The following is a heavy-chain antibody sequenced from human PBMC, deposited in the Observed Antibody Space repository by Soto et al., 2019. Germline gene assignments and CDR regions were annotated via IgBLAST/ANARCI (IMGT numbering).Heavy chain of an antibody. CDR2: ISYDGNYE. D-gene: IGHD3-10*01. V-gene: IGHV3-30-3*01. CDR3: ARDMRHDYASGRLDY. J-gene: IGHJ4*02. CDR1: GFTFSDFP. Sequence: QVELVESGGGVVQPGASLRLSCVASGFTFSDFPLHWVRRAPGKGLEWVAVISYDGNYESYSDSVKGRFTISRDNSKTTVYLQMNSLRADDMAVYHCARDMRHDYASGRLDYLGQGTLVTVSS.